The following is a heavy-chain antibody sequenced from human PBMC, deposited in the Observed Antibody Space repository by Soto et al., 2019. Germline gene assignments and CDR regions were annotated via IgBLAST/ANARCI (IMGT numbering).Heavy chain of an antibody. CDR2: FDPEDGET. V-gene: IGHV1-24*01. CDR3: ATVDSSSSWYYAHQAGFDP. CDR1: GYTLTELS. D-gene: IGHD6-13*01. Sequence: GASVKVSCKVSGYTLTELSMHWVRQAPGKGLEWMGGFDPEDGETIYAQKFQGRVTMTEDTSTDTAYMELSSLRSEDTAVYYCATVDSSSSWYYAHQAGFDPWGQGTLVTVSS. J-gene: IGHJ5*02.